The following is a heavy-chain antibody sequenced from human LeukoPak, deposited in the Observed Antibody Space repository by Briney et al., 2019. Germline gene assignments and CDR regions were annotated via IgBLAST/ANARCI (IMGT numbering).Heavy chain of an antibody. CDR3: ARELYYYDSSGLDI. J-gene: IGHJ3*02. V-gene: IGHV3-20*04. D-gene: IGHD3-22*01. CDR1: GFTFDDYG. CDR2: INWNGGST. Sequence: SGGSLRLSCAASGFTFDDYGMSWVRQAPGKGLEWVSGINWNGGSTGYADSVKGRFTISRDSAKNSLYLQMNSLRAEDTALYYCARELYYYDSSGLDIWGQGTMVTVSS.